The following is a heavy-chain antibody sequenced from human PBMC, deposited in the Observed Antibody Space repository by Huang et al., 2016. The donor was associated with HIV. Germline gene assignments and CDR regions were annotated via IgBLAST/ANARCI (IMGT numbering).Heavy chain of an antibody. Sequence: VESGGRLVQPGGSTFTFAAYWLSWVRQPPGKGLEWVANIRQDESEKDDVDSVKGRFNISRDNAKKVLFLEMNNVTVEDTATYYCATKTGGMDIWGQGTTVTVS. CDR3: ATKTGGMDI. J-gene: IGHJ6*02. V-gene: IGHV3-7*03. D-gene: IGHD1-7*01. CDR2: IRQDESEK. CDR1: FTFAAYW.